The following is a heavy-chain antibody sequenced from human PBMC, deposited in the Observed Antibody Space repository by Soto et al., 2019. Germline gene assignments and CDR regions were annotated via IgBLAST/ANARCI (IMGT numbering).Heavy chain of an antibody. V-gene: IGHV3-23*01. CDR2: ISGSGGST. CDR3: AKDPGYSYGYYYFDY. J-gene: IGHJ4*02. Sequence: GGSLRLSCAASGFTFSSYAMSWVRQAPGKGLEWVSAISGSGGSTYYADSVKGRFTISRDNSKNTLYLQMNSLRAEDTAVYYCAKDPGYSYGYYYFDYWGQGTLVTVSS. CDR1: GFTFSSYA. D-gene: IGHD5-18*01.